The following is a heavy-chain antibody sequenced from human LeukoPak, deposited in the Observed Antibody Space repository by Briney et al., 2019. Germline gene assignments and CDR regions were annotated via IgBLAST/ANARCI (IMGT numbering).Heavy chain of an antibody. CDR3: ARDCFITIFGVVTPDAFDI. V-gene: IGHV3-11*01. CDR1: GFTFSDYY. Sequence: KPGGSLRLSCAASGFTFSDYYMSWIRQAPGKGLEWVSYISSSGSTIYYADSVKGRFTISRDNAKNSLYLQMNSLRAEDTAVYYCARDCFITIFGVVTPDAFDIWGQGTMVTVSS. J-gene: IGHJ3*02. D-gene: IGHD3-3*01. CDR2: ISSSGSTI.